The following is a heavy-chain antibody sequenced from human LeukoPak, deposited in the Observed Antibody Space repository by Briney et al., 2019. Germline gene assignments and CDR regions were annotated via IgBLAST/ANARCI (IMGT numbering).Heavy chain of an antibody. CDR3: VREDTPATANY. Sequence: GGSLRLSCAASGFNFANHAISWVRQTPGKGLEWVSAISGGGDITYYADSVTGRFTISRDNSKDTLFLQMHSLRPGDTAVYYRVREDTPATANYWGQGTLVTISS. D-gene: IGHD2-21*02. CDR1: GFNFANHA. J-gene: IGHJ4*02. CDR2: ISGGGDIT. V-gene: IGHV3-23*01.